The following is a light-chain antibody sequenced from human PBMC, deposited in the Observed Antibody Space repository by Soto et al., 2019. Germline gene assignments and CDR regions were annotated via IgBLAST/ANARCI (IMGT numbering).Light chain of an antibody. CDR2: DAS. V-gene: IGKV3-11*01. J-gene: IGKJ5*01. Sequence: EIVLTQSPGTLSLFPGERATLSCRASQSVSRYLAWYPQKPGQAPRLLIYDASNRATGIPARFSASGSGTDFPLSISSLEPEDFAVYYCQRRSNWPPSITFGQETRLEIK. CDR3: QRRSNWPPSIT. CDR1: QSVSRY.